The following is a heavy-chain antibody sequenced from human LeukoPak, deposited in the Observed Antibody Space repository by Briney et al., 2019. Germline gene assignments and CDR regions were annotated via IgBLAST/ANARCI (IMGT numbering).Heavy chain of an antibody. Sequence: PGGSLRLSCAASGFTFSIYAISWVRQAPGKGLEWVSAISGSGGSTYYANSVKGRFTISRDNSKNTLYLQMNSLRAEDTAVYYCASNLGDDYGTGWGQGTLVTVSS. J-gene: IGHJ4*02. CDR3: ASNLGDDYGTG. D-gene: IGHD4-17*01. CDR1: GFTFSIYA. CDR2: ISGSGGST. V-gene: IGHV3-23*01.